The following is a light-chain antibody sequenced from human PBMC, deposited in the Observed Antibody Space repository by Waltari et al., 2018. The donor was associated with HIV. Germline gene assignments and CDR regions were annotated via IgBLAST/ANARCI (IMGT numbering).Light chain of an antibody. J-gene: IGKJ5*01. CDR3: QQYNSYPLS. CDR1: QGVSYR. CDR2: AAY. V-gene: IGKV1-16*01. Sequence: DIHMTQSPSSLSASVGDRVTITCRASQGVSYRLAWYQQTPGKAPKSLIHAAYDLQTGVPSRFSGSGSGTEFTLTISNLQPEDFATYYCQQYNSYPLSFGQGTRLEI.